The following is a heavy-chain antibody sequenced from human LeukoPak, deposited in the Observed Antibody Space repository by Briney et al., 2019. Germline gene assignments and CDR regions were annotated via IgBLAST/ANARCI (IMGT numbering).Heavy chain of an antibody. CDR1: GFTFSSYE. Sequence: GGSLRLSCAASGFTFSSYEMNWVRQAPGKGLEWVSYISSSGSTIYYADSVKGRFTISRDNAKNSLYLQMNSLRAEDTAVYYCASGYSYGGDYWGQGTLVTVSS. V-gene: IGHV3-48*03. CDR2: ISSSGSTI. CDR3: ASGYSYGGDY. D-gene: IGHD5-12*01. J-gene: IGHJ4*02.